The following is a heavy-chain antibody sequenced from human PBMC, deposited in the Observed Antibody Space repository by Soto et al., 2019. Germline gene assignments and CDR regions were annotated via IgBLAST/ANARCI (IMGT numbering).Heavy chain of an antibody. Sequence: GGSLRLSCAASGFAFSSYSMNWVRQAPGKGLEWVSSISSSSSYIYYADSVKGRFTISRDNAKNSLYLQMNSLRAEDTAVYYCAGKDGFLAGSYYSGYWGQGTLVTVSS. CDR1: GFAFSSYS. D-gene: IGHD3-3*01. CDR2: ISSSSSYI. CDR3: AGKDGFLAGSYYSGY. J-gene: IGHJ4*02. V-gene: IGHV3-21*01.